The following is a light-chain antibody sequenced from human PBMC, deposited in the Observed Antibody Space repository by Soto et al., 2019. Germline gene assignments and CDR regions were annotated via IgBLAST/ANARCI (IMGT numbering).Light chain of an antibody. V-gene: IGKV1-8*01. CDR3: QQYNSFPQT. J-gene: IGKJ2*01. CDR1: QGISNY. Sequence: AIRMTQSPSSFSASTGDRVTITCRATQGISNYLAWYQQKPGKAPKLLIYRASVLESGVPSRFIGGGSGTNFSLTLSYLQSEDFATYYCQQYNSFPQTFGQGTKLEIK. CDR2: RAS.